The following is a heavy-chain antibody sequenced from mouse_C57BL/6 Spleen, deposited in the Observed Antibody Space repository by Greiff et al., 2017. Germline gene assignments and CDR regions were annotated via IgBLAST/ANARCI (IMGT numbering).Heavy chain of an antibody. D-gene: IGHD1-1*01. J-gene: IGHJ1*03. V-gene: IGHV1-82*01. Sequence: VHLVESGPELVKPGASVKISCKASGYAFSSSWMNWVKQRPGKGLEWIGRIYPGDGDTNYNGKFKGKATLTADKSSSTAYMQLSSLTSEDSAVYFCARLYGSSYWYFDVWGTGTTVTVSS. CDR1: GYAFSSSW. CDR2: IYPGDGDT. CDR3: ARLYGSSYWYFDV.